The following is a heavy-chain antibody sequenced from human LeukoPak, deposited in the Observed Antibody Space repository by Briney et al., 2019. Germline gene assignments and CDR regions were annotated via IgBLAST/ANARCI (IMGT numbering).Heavy chain of an antibody. Sequence: GRSLRLSCTASGFTFPDYAMTWVRQAPGKGLEWLSSLSGSGLSTYYADSVKGRFTISRDNSKNTLYLQMSSLRAEDTAVYYCAKGTQVYWYTSGSVNDHWGQGILVTVSS. CDR1: GFTFPDYA. V-gene: IGHV3-23*01. J-gene: IGHJ4*02. CDR2: LSGSGLST. CDR3: AKGTQVYWYTSGSVNDH. D-gene: IGHD3-10*01.